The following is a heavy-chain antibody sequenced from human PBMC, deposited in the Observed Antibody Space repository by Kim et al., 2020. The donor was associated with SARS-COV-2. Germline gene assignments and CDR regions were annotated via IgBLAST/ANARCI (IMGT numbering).Heavy chain of an antibody. CDR2: ISYDGSNK. D-gene: IGHD5-12*01. CDR1: GFTFSSYG. V-gene: IGHV3-30*18. Sequence: VGSLRLSCAASGFTFSSYGMHWVRQAPGKGLEWVAVISYDGSNKYYADSVKGRFTISRDNSKNTLYLQMNSLRAEDTAVYYCAKDKGMATIAFDYWGQGTLVTVSS. J-gene: IGHJ4*02. CDR3: AKDKGMATIAFDY.